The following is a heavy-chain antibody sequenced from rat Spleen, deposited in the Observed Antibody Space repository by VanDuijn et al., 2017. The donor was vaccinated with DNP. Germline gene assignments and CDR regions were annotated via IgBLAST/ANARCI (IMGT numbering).Heavy chain of an antibody. Sequence: EVKLEESGGGLVQPGMSVKLSCTTSGFTFSKYGMAWVRQAPTKGLEWVASISTVGDNAYYRDSVKGRFTISRDNAKNTQYLQMDSLRSEDTATYYCATGVHGGYEDWFAYWGQGTLVTVSS. V-gene: IGHV5S13*01. CDR3: ATGVHGGYEDWFAY. J-gene: IGHJ3*01. D-gene: IGHD1-11*01. CDR1: GFTFSKYG. CDR2: ISTVGDNA.